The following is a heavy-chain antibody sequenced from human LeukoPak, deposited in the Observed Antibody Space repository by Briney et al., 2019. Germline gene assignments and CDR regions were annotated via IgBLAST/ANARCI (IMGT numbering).Heavy chain of an antibody. CDR2: INHSGST. Sequence: SETLSLTCAVYGGAFSGYYWTWIRQPPGKGLEWIGEINHSGSTNYNPSLKSRVTISVDTSKNQFSLKLSSVTAADTAVFYCARGKGNFDILTGKGGFYGMDVWGQGTTVTVSS. D-gene: IGHD3-9*01. J-gene: IGHJ6*02. V-gene: IGHV4-34*01. CDR1: GGAFSGYY. CDR3: ARGKGNFDILTGKGGFYGMDV.